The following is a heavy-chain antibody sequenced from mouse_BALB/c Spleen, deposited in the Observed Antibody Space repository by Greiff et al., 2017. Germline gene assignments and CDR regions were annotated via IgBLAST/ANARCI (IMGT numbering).Heavy chain of an antibody. CDR2: IWTGGGT. Sequence: VMLVESGPGLVAPSQSLSITCTVSGFSLTSYDISWIRQPPGKGLEWLGVIWTGGGTNYNSAFMSRLSISKDNSKSQVFLKMNSLQTDDTAIYYCVRERTTVVPYYFDYWGQGTTLTVSS. D-gene: IGHD1-1*01. CDR1: GFSLTSYD. V-gene: IGHV2-9-2*01. J-gene: IGHJ2*01. CDR3: VRERTTVVPYYFDY.